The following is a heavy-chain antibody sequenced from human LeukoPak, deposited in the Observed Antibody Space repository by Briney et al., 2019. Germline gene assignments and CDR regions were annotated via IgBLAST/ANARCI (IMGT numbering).Heavy chain of an antibody. D-gene: IGHD3-9*01. CDR1: GFTFSNYG. V-gene: IGHV3-33*05. J-gene: IGHJ6*02. CDR2: ISYDGSNK. Sequence: GGSLRLSCAASGFTFSNYGMHWVRQPPGNGLEWVSVISYDGSNKYYADSVKGRFTISRDNAKNTLYLQMNTLRVEDTAVYYCTRDLMDYDVSTGLHHYYMDVWGQGTTVTVSS. CDR3: TRDLMDYDVSTGLHHYYMDV.